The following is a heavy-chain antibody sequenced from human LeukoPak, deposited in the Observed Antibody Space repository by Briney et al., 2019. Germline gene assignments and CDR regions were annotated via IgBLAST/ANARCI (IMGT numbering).Heavy chain of an antibody. V-gene: IGHV3-9*01. J-gene: IGHJ4*02. CDR1: GFTFDDYA. CDR2: ISWNSGSI. CDR3: AKGTGRYWTFFDY. Sequence: GGSLRLSCAASGFTFDDYAMHWARQAPGKGLEWVSGISWNSGSIDYVESVKGRFTISRDNAKNSLFLQMNSLGPEDTALYYCAKGTGRYWTFFDYWGQGTLVTVSS. D-gene: IGHD1-26*01.